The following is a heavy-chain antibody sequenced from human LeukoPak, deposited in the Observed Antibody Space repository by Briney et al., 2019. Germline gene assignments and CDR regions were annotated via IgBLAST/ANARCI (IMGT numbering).Heavy chain of an antibody. Sequence: KPGGSLRLSCAASGFTSSNAWMSWVRQAPGKGLEWVGRIKSKTDGGTTDYAASVKGRFTISRDDSKNTLYLQMNSLKTEDTAVYYCTTADGDYGAFDIWGQGTMVTVS. CDR3: TTADGDYGAFDI. CDR2: IKSKTDGGTT. V-gene: IGHV3-15*01. CDR1: GFTSSNAW. D-gene: IGHD4-17*01. J-gene: IGHJ3*02.